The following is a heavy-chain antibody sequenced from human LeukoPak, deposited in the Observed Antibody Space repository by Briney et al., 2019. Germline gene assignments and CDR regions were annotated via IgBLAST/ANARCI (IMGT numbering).Heavy chain of an antibody. CDR3: ARGQSGRRFLADY. CDR2: MNPYSSNT. D-gene: IGHD3-3*01. CDR1: GYTFSDYD. V-gene: IGHV1-8*01. Sequence: ASVKVSCKASGYTFSDYDINWVRQAPGQGLEWMGWMNPYSSNTGYAQNFQGRVTITRDTSINTAYTDLTSLTSEDTAVYYCARGQSGRRFLADYWGQGTLVTVSS. J-gene: IGHJ4*02.